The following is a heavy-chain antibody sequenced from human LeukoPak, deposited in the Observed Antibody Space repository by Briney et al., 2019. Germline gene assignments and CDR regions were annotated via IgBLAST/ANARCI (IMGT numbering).Heavy chain of an antibody. CDR2: ISWNSGNI. J-gene: IGHJ6*03. Sequence: QTGGSLRLSCAASGFTFDDYAMHWVRQAPGKGLEWVSGISWNSGNIAYADSVQGRFTISRDNAKNSLYLEMSSLRAEHTALYYCTRVSDFYSYYYMDVWGRGTTVTVSS. V-gene: IGHV3-9*01. D-gene: IGHD1-26*01. CDR3: TRVSDFYSYYYMDV. CDR1: GFTFDDYA.